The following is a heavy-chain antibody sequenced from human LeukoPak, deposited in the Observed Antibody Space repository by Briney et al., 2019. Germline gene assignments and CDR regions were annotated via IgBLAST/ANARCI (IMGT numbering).Heavy chain of an antibody. D-gene: IGHD5-24*01. Sequence: GGSLRLSCAGSGLTLSRSWMSWVRQAPGKGLQWVANIKEDESEKDYVDSVKGRFTISRDDAKNSLDLHLNSLRAEDTAVYYCAREDGYSDSSEFDYWGQGTLVLVSS. J-gene: IGHJ4*02. CDR3: AREDGYSDSSEFDY. CDR1: GLTLSRSW. V-gene: IGHV3-7*01. CDR2: IKEDESEK.